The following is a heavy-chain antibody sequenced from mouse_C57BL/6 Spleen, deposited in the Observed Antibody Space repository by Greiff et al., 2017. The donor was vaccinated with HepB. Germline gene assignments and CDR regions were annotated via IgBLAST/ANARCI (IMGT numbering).Heavy chain of an antibody. Sequence: VQGVESGAELARPGASVKMSCKASGYTFTSYTMHWVKQRPGQGLEWIGYINPSSGYTKYNQKFKDKATLTADKSSSTAYMQLSSLTSEDSAVYYCARDKGLRPVDYFDYWGQGTTLTVSS. CDR3: ARDKGLRPVDYFDY. CDR1: GYTFTSYT. CDR2: INPSSGYT. J-gene: IGHJ2*01. D-gene: IGHD2-4*01. V-gene: IGHV1-4*01.